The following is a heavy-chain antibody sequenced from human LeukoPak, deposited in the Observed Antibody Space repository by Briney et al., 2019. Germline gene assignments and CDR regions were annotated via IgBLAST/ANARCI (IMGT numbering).Heavy chain of an antibody. J-gene: IGHJ6*02. Sequence: ASVKVSCKASGYTFTGYYMHWVRQAPGQGLEWMGWINPNSGGTNYAQKFQGRVTMTRDTSISTAHMELSRLRSDDTAVYYCAREIAAAGNGGGYYYYGMDVWGQGTTVTVSS. V-gene: IGHV1-2*02. CDR1: GYTFTGYY. CDR3: AREIAAAGNGGGYYYYGMDV. D-gene: IGHD6-13*01. CDR2: INPNSGGT.